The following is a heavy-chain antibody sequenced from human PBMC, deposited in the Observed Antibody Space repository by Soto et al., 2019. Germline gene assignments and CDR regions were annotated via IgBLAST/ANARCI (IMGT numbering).Heavy chain of an antibody. CDR3: ARYYHGMDV. CDR2: ISSGSSTI. V-gene: IGHV3-48*01. CDR1: GFTFSCCS. J-gene: IGHJ6*02. Sequence: GGSLRLSCAASGFTFSCCSMNWVRQAPGKGLEWVAYISSGSSTIYYADSVKGRFTISRDNAKKSVYLQMTSLRAEDTAVYYCARYYHGMDVWGQGTTVTVSS.